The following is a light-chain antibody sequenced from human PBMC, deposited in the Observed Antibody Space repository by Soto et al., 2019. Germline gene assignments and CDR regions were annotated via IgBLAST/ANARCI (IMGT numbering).Light chain of an antibody. CDR1: QGISSA. V-gene: IGKV1-13*02. CDR2: DAS. Sequence: AIQLTQSPSSLSASVGDRVTITRRASQGISSALAWYQQKPGKAPKLLIYDASSLESGGPSRFSGSGSGTDFTLTISSLQPEDFATYFCQQFNSYLLTFGGGTKVEIK. CDR3: QQFNSYLLT. J-gene: IGKJ4*01.